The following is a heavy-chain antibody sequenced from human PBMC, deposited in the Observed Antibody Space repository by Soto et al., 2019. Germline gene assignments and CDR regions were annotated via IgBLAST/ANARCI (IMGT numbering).Heavy chain of an antibody. CDR2: ISAYNGNT. J-gene: IGHJ4*02. CDR1: RYTFPSYG. V-gene: IGHV1-18*01. Sequence: QVELVQSGAEVKKPGASVKVSCKAPRYTFPSYGISWGRRAHGQGLEWMGWISAYNGNTSYAKKRKGRVTMTTDTPTSTAYMELRNLRSNDTAVYYCERWQKEGTIFVVVSANFDYWGQGTLVTVSS. D-gene: IGHD3-3*01. CDR3: ERWQKEGTIFVVVSANFDY.